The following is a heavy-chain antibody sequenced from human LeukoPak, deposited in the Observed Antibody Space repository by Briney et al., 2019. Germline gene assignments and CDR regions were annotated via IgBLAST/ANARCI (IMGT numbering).Heavy chain of an antibody. CDR1: GYSFTTYW. D-gene: IGHD3-10*01. CDR3: VRQRGASGTINHFDP. CDR2: IYPEDSHT. Sequence: GESLKISCQTSGYSFTTYWIGWVRQMPGTGLEGVGAIYPEDSHTRYSPSFQAQVVISADRSIRTAYLQWNTLKTSDTAMYYCVRQRGASGTINHFDPWGQGTLDTVSS. J-gene: IGHJ5*02. V-gene: IGHV5-51*01.